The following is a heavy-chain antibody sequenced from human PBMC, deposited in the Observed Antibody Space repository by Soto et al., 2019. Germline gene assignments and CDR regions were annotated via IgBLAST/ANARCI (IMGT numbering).Heavy chain of an antibody. J-gene: IGHJ4*02. CDR1: GFTFNNAW. V-gene: IGHV3-15*07. Sequence: EVQLVESGGGLVKPGGSLRLSCAASGFTFNNAWMNWVRQAPGKGREWVGLIKSKTDGGTTDYAAPVKDRFTISRADSKNTLYLQMNSLKTEDTAVYYCTTFFYYYDTTGAGGYWGQGTLVTVSS. D-gene: IGHD3-22*01. CDR3: TTFFYYYDTTGAGGY. CDR2: IKSKTDGGTT.